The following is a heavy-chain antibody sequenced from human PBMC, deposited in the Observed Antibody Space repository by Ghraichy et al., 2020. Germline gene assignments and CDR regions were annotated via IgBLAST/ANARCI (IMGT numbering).Heavy chain of an antibody. CDR3: ARVGPQRAVDY. V-gene: IGHV4-34*01. D-gene: IGHD3-16*01. CDR1: GGSFSGYY. J-gene: IGHJ4*02. CDR2: INHSGST. Sequence: SETLSLTCAVYGGSFSGYYWSWIRQPPGKGLEWIGEINHSGSTNYNPSLKSRVTISVDTSKNQFSLKLSSVTAADTAVYYCARVGPQRAVDYWGQGTLVTVSS.